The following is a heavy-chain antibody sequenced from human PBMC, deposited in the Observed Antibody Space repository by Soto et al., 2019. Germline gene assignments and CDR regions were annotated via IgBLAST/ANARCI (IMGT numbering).Heavy chain of an antibody. CDR1: VGSFSGYY. J-gene: IGHJ2*01. CDR2: INHNGNT. Sequence: QVQLQQWGAGLLKPSETLSLTCAVYVGSFSGYYWSWIRQPPGKGLEWIGEINHNGNTNYNPSLRSRVTISVDTSKYQFSLKLSSVTAADTAVYYCARMAVVIAIRYFDLWGRGTRVTVSS. CDR3: ARMAVVIAIRYFDL. D-gene: IGHD2-21*01. V-gene: IGHV4-34*01.